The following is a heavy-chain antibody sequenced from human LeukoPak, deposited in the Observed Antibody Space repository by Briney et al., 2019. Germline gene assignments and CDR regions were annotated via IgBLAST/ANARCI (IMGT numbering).Heavy chain of an antibody. D-gene: IGHD3-10*01. CDR1: GGSISSNDW. Sequence: PSETLSLTCAVSGGSISSNDWWVWVRQPPGTGLEWIGEIYHSGSTFYNPSLKGRVTISLDKSKNQFSLKLNSVTAADTAMYYCASTGTYGSGSYYVWGQGTLVTVSS. V-gene: IGHV4-4*02. CDR3: ASTGTYGSGSYYV. J-gene: IGHJ4*02. CDR2: IYHSGST.